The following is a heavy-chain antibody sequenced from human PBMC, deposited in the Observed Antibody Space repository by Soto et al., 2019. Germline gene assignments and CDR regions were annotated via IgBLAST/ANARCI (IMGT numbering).Heavy chain of an antibody. D-gene: IGHD3-10*01. V-gene: IGHV1-46*01. J-gene: IGHJ4*02. CDR2: INPRSGRT. CDR3: AMDTNLLDYYFDY. CDR1: GYTFTTYS. Sequence: ASVKVSCKASGYTFTTYSMHWVRQATGQGLEWMGVINPRSGRTSFAQKFQGRVTMTGDTSTSTVYMELSSLRSEDTAVYYCAMDTNLLDYYFDYWGQGTLVTVSS.